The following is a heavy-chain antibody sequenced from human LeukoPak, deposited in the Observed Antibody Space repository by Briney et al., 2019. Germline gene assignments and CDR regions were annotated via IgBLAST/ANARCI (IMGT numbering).Heavy chain of an antibody. Sequence: SETLSLTCSVSGVSISTYYWSWIRQPPGKGLEWIGYIYYSGSTKYKPSLKSRVTISVDTSKNQFSLKLSSVTAADTAVYYCARGRFLDAFDIWGQGTMVTVSS. CDR1: GVSISTYY. CDR3: ARGRFLDAFDI. J-gene: IGHJ3*02. D-gene: IGHD3-3*01. V-gene: IGHV4-59*01. CDR2: IYYSGST.